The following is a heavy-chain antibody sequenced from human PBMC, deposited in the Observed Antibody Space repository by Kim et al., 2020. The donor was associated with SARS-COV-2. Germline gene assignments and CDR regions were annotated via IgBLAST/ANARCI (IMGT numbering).Heavy chain of an antibody. V-gene: IGHV3-7*03. Sequence: GGSLRLSCAASGFTFSSYWMSWVRQAPGKGLEWVANIKQDGSEKYYVDSVKGRFTISRDNAKNSLYLQMNSLRAEDTAVYYCARDRLELRKHYYYYGMDVWGQGTTVTVSS. D-gene: IGHD1-7*01. J-gene: IGHJ6*02. CDR3: ARDRLELRKHYYYYGMDV. CDR2: IKQDGSEK. CDR1: GFTFSSYW.